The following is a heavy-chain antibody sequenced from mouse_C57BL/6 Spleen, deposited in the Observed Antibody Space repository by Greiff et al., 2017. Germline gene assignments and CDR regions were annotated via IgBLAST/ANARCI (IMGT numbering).Heavy chain of an antibody. CDR3: ARWGVFDYDCDGIAY. Sequence: VQLQQSGAELMKPGASVKLSCKATGYTFTGSWIEWVKQRPGHGLEWIGEILPGSGSTNYNEKFKGKAHFTADTSSNTAYMQLSSLTTEDSSIYYCARWGVFDYDCDGIAYWGKGTLVTVSA. V-gene: IGHV1-9*01. CDR2: ILPGSGST. J-gene: IGHJ3*01. D-gene: IGHD2-4*01. CDR1: GYTFTGSW.